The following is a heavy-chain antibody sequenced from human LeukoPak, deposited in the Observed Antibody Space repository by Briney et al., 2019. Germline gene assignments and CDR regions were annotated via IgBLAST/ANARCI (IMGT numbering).Heavy chain of an antibody. J-gene: IGHJ5*02. CDR1: GGTFSSYA. Sequence: ASVKVSCKASGGTFSSYAISWVRQAPGQGLEWMGRVDPSDGGINYAQKFQGRVTMTRDTSISTAYMELRSLTSDDSAFYYCARGVGTTTPKWFDPWGQGTLVTVSS. CDR3: ARGVGTTTPKWFDP. V-gene: IGHV1-2*06. D-gene: IGHD1-26*01. CDR2: VDPSDGGI.